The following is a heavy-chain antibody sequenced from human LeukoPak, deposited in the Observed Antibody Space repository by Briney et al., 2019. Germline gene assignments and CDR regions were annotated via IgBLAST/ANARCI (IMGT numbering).Heavy chain of an antibody. CDR1: GYTFTSNG. CDR3: ERVELLWFGELSWLFDY. CDR2: ISAYNGTT. V-gene: IGHV1-18*01. J-gene: IGHJ4*02. Sequence: AASVKVSCKASGYTFTSNGISWVRQAPGQGLEWMGWISAYNGTTNYAQKLQGRVTMTTDTSTSTAYMELRSLRSDDTAVYSGERVELLWFGELSWLFDYWGQGTLVTVSS. D-gene: IGHD3-10*01.